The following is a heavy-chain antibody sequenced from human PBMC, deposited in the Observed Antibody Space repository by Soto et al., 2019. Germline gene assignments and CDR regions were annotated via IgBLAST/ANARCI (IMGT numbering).Heavy chain of an antibody. CDR2: ISSSSSSI. J-gene: IGHJ4*02. CDR3: ATDGGYYDTTAYYNDF. CDR1: GFTFRNYN. V-gene: IGHV3-21*02. Sequence: EVQLVESGGGLVKPGETLRISCAASGFTFRNYNMNWVRQAPGKGLEWVSSISSSSSSILYADSVKGRFTISRDNAQNSLYLHMDGLKAGDTAVYYCATDGGYYDTTAYYNDFWGPGTLVTVSS. D-gene: IGHD3-22*01.